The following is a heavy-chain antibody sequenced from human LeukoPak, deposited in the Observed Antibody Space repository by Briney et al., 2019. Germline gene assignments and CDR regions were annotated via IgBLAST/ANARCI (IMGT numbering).Heavy chain of an antibody. J-gene: IGHJ4*02. V-gene: IGHV1-69*05. CDR1: GGTFSSYA. D-gene: IGHD5-18*01. CDR3: ARDGGSGYSYGYCDY. CDR2: IIPIFGAA. Sequence: SVKVSCKASGGTFSSYAISWVRQAPGQGLERMGGIIPIFGAANYAQKFQGRVTITTDESTSTAYMELSSLRSEDTAVYYCARDGGSGYSYGYCDYWGQGTLVTVSS.